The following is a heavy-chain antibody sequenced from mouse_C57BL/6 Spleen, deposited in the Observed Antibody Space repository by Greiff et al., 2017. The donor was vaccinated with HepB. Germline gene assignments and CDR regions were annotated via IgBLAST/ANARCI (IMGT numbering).Heavy chain of an antibody. V-gene: IGHV1-55*01. Sequence: QVQLQQSGAELVKPGASVKMSCKASGYTFTSYWITWVKQRPGQGLEWIGDIYPGSGSTNYNEKFKSKATLTVDTSSSTAYMQLSSLTSEDSAVYYCARSHYYDYDNYAMDYWGQGTSVTVSS. CDR3: ARSHYYDYDNYAMDY. D-gene: IGHD2-4*01. CDR1: GYTFTSYW. J-gene: IGHJ4*01. CDR2: IYPGSGST.